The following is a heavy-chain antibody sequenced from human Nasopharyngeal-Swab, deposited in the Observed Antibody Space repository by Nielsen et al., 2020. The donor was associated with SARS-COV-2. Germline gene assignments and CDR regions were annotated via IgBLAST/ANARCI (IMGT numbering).Heavy chain of an antibody. V-gene: IGHV5-51*01. CDR1: GYSFTSYW. J-gene: IGHJ4*02. CDR2: IYPGDSDT. CDR3: ARATYYDFWSGYYPHFDY. D-gene: IGHD3-3*01. Sequence: GRSLRLSCKGSGYSFTSYWIGWVRQMPGKGLEWMGIIYPGDSDTRYSPSFQGQVTISADKSISTAYLQWSSLKASDTAMYYCARATYYDFWSGYYPHFDYWGQGTLVTVSS.